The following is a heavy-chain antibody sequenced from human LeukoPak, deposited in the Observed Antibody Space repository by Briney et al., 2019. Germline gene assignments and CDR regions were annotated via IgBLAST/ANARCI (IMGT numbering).Heavy chain of an antibody. CDR2: IYTSGST. CDR1: GGSISSGNYY. CDR3: VKRAGTYFDY. Sequence: PSQTLSLTCTVSGGSISSGNYYWSWIRQPAGKGLEWIGRIYTSGSTNYNPSLKSRVTISVDTSKNQFSLRLGSVSAADTALYYCVKRAGTYFDYWGQGILVTVSS. J-gene: IGHJ4*02. V-gene: IGHV4-61*02. D-gene: IGHD1-26*01.